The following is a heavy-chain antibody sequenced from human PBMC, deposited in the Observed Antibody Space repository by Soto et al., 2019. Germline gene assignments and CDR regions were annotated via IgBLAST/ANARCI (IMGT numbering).Heavy chain of an antibody. V-gene: IGHV3-48*01. D-gene: IGHD6-6*01. Sequence: EVQLVESGGGLVQPGGSLRLSCAASGFTFSDYSMNWVRQAPGKGLEWISYISRSSNTIYYADSVKGRFTISRDNAKKYLYLQMNSLRAEDTAVFYCARSFSVSSNWFDPWGQGALVTVSS. CDR2: ISRSSNTI. J-gene: IGHJ5*02. CDR3: ARSFSVSSNWFDP. CDR1: GFTFSDYS.